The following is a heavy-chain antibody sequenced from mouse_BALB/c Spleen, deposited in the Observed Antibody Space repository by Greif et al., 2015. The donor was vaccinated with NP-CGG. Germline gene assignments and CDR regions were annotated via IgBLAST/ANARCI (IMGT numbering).Heavy chain of an antibody. CDR2: ILPGRGST. Sequence: QVQLQQSGAEPMKPGASVKISCKATGYTFSSYWIEWVKQRPGHGLEWIGEILPGRGSTNYNEKFKGKATFTADTSSNTAYMQLSSLTSEDSAFYYCAGGEYGNLYAMDYWGQGTSVTVSS. V-gene: IGHV1-9*01. CDR1: GYTFSSYW. D-gene: IGHD2-10*02. CDR3: AGGEYGNLYAMDY. J-gene: IGHJ4*01.